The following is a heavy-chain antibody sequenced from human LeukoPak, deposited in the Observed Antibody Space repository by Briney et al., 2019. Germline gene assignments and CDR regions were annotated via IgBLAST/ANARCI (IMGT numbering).Heavy chain of an antibody. D-gene: IGHD4-23*01. CDR1: GGSISSSSYY. Sequence: PSETLSLTCTVSGGSISSSSYYWGWIRQPPGKGLEWTGNIYYSGNTYSNPSLKSRVTISVDTSKNQFSLKLSSATAADTAVYYCFLWGTVVSRDYWGQGTLVTVSS. CDR3: FLWGTVVSRDY. V-gene: IGHV4-39*01. CDR2: IYYSGNT. J-gene: IGHJ4*02.